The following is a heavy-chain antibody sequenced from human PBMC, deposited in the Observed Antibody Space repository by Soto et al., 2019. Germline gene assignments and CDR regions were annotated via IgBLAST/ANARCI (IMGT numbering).Heavy chain of an antibody. D-gene: IGHD3-16*01. J-gene: IGHJ6*03. CDR3: ARVVRFHYYYYMDV. V-gene: IGHV1-8*01. Sequence: ASVKVSCKASGYTFTSYDINWVRQATGQGLEWMGWMNPNSGNTGYAQKFQGRVTMTRNTSISTAYMELSSLRSEDTAVYYCARVVRFHYYYYMDVWGKGTTVTVSS. CDR1: GYTFTSYD. CDR2: MNPNSGNT.